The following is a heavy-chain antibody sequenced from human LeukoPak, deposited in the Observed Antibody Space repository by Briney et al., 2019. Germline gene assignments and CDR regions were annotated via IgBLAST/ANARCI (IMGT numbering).Heavy chain of an antibody. Sequence: ASVKVSCKVSGYTLTELSMHWVRQAPGKGLEWMGGFDPEDGETIYAQKFLGRVTMTEDTSTDTAYMEVSSLRSEDTAVYYCATAPPPVLRFLEWLSTFDYWGQGTLVTVSS. J-gene: IGHJ4*02. D-gene: IGHD3-3*01. V-gene: IGHV1-24*01. CDR3: ATAPPPVLRFLEWLSTFDY. CDR1: GYTLTELS. CDR2: FDPEDGET.